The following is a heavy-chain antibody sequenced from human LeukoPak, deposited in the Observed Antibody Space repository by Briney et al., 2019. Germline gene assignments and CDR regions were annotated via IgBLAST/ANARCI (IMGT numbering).Heavy chain of an antibody. CDR3: ARVRYDSSGYYSIFDY. D-gene: IGHD3-22*01. Sequence: PGRSLRLSCAASGFTFSSYGMHWVRQAPGKGLEWVAVISYDGSNKYYADSVKGRFTISRDNAKNSLYLQMNSLRVEDTAVYYCARVRYDSSGYYSIFDYWGQGTLVTVSS. V-gene: IGHV3-30*03. J-gene: IGHJ4*02. CDR2: ISYDGSNK. CDR1: GFTFSSYG.